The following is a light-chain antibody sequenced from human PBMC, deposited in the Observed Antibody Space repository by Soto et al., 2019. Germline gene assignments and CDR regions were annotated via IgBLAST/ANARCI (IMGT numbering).Light chain of an antibody. CDR2: GTS. V-gene: IGKV1-6*01. CDR3: LQDYDYPRT. J-gene: IGKJ1*01. CDR1: QGIRAD. Sequence: AIQMTQSPSSLSASVGDRVTITCRASQGIRADLGWYQQKPGEAPKLLIYGTSTLHTGGPSRFSGSGSGADFTLTISSLQPEDFATYYCLQDYDYPRTFGQGTKVEIK.